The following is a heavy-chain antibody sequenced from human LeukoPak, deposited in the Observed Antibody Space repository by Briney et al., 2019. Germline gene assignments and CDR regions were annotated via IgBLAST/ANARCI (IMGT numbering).Heavy chain of an antibody. CDR2: ISASSSYI. Sequence: KTGGSLRLSCAAFGFSFSRYSMNWVRQAPGKGLEWVSSISASSSYIHYADSVKGRFTISRDNSENTLYLQMNSLRAEDTAVYYCTRDKMVLPTSDAFDIWGQGTMVTVSS. V-gene: IGHV3-21*01. CDR3: TRDKMVLPTSDAFDI. D-gene: IGHD3-10*01. CDR1: GFSFSRYS. J-gene: IGHJ3*02.